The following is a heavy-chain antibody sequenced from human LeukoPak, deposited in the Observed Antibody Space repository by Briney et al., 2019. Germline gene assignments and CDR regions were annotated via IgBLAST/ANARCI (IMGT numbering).Heavy chain of an antibody. D-gene: IGHD1-26*01. CDR1: GFTFSSYW. CDR3: ARDEVGGPVGAQYYYYYYYMDV. CDR2: IKQDGSEK. Sequence: PGGSLRLSCAASGFTFSSYWMSWVRQAPGKGLEWVANIKQDGSEKYYVDSVKGRFTISRDNAKNSLYLQMNSLRAEDTAVYYCARDEVGGPVGAQYYYYYYYMDVWGKGTTVTVSS. V-gene: IGHV3-7*01. J-gene: IGHJ6*03.